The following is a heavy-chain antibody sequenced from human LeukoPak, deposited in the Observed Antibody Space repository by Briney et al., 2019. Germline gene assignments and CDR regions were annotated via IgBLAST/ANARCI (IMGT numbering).Heavy chain of an antibody. V-gene: IGHV4-39*01. Sequence: PSETLSLTCTVSGGSISSSSYYWGWIRQPPGKGLEWIGSIYYSGSTYYNPSLKGRVTISVDTSKNQFSLKLSSVTAADTAVYYCASPLVSYCSGGSCSGYYYYMDVWGKGTTVTVSS. J-gene: IGHJ6*03. CDR2: IYYSGST. CDR1: GGSISSSSYY. D-gene: IGHD2-15*01. CDR3: ASPLVSYCSGGSCSGYYYYMDV.